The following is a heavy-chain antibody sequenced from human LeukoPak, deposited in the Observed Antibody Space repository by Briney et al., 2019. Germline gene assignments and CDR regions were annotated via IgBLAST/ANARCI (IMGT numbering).Heavy chain of an antibody. CDR3: ASGRQLGY. J-gene: IGHJ4*02. Sequence: GGSLRLSCAASAFIFSKSWMSWGRQAPWKGLKWLANIKEDGSEKYYVHSVKGRFTISRDNARNSLYLQMNSLRAEDTAVYYCASGRQLGYWGQGTLVTVSS. D-gene: IGHD6-13*01. CDR2: IKEDGSEK. CDR1: AFIFSKSW. V-gene: IGHV3-7*01.